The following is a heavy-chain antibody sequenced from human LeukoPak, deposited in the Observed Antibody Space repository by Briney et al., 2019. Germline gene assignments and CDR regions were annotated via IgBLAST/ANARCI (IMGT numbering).Heavy chain of an antibody. CDR2: INQDASEI. CDR1: GFTFSDYH. V-gene: IGHV3-7*01. Sequence: PGGSLRLSCAASGFTFSDYHMNWIRQAPGKGLEWVGHINQDASEINYVASVRGRFTISRDNAKNSLHLQMNSLRAEDTAVYYCATDRDNSDWQKRFDSWGQGTLVTVSS. J-gene: IGHJ4*02. D-gene: IGHD2-21*02. CDR3: ATDRDNSDWQKRFDS.